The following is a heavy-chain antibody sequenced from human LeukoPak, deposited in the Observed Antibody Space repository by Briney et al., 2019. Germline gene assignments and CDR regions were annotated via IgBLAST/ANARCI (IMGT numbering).Heavy chain of an antibody. D-gene: IGHD3-22*01. CDR2: ISGSGGST. Sequence: GGSLRLSCAASGFTFSSYAMSWVRQAPGKGLEWVSAISGSGGSTYYADSVKGRFTISRDNSKNTLYLQMNSLRAEETAVYYCARDYYDSSGYYAPSFWGQGTLVTVSS. V-gene: IGHV3-23*01. CDR3: ARDYYDSSGYYAPSF. CDR1: GFTFSSYA. J-gene: IGHJ4*02.